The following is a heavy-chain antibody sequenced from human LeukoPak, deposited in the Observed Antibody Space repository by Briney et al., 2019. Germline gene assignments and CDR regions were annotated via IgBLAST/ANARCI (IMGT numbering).Heavy chain of an antibody. CDR3: ARDQGIYYGSGSYYLFDY. CDR2: IIPILGIA. Sequence: SVKVSCKASGGTFSSYAISWVRQAPGQGLEWMGRIIPILGIANYAQKFQGRVTITADKSTSTAYMELSSLRSEDTAVYYCARDQGIYYGSGSYYLFDYWGQGTLVTVSS. V-gene: IGHV1-69*04. J-gene: IGHJ4*02. CDR1: GGTFSSYA. D-gene: IGHD3-10*01.